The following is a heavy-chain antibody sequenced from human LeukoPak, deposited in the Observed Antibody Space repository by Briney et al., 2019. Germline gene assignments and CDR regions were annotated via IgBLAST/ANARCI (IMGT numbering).Heavy chain of an antibody. Sequence: ASVKVSCKASGGTFSSYAISWVRQAPGQGLEWMGGIIPIFGTANYAQKFQGRVTITTDESTSTAYMELSSLRSEDTAVYYCARTARGDFWSGYSSWFDPWGREPWSPSPQ. CDR3: ARTARGDFWSGYSSWFDP. J-gene: IGHJ5*02. CDR2: IIPIFGTA. D-gene: IGHD3-3*01. CDR1: GGTFSSYA. V-gene: IGHV1-69*05.